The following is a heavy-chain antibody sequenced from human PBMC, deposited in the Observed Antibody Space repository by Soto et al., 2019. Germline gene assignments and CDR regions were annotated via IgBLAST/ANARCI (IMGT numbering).Heavy chain of an antibody. Sequence: GASVKVSCKASGYTFTSYAMHWVRQAPGQRLEWMGWINAGNGNTKYSQKFQGRVTITRDTSASTAYMELSSLRFEDTAAYFCATAIADDAFDIWDRGTMVTVSS. CDR3: ATAIADDAFDI. D-gene: IGHD2-2*01. J-gene: IGHJ3*02. CDR2: INAGNGNT. V-gene: IGHV1-3*01. CDR1: GYTFTSYA.